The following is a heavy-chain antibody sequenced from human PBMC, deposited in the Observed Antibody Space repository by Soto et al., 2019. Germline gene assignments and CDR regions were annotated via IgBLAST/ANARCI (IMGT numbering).Heavy chain of an antibody. V-gene: IGHV3-53*01. J-gene: IGHJ6*02. CDR2: IYSGGST. Sequence: EVQLVESGGGLIQPGGPLRLSCAASGFTVSSNYMSWVRQAPGKGLEWVSVIYSGGSTYYADSVKGRFTISRDNSKNTLYLQMNSLRAEDTAVYYCARDLGYGDYYYYYGMDVWGQGTTVTVSS. CDR1: GFTVSSNY. D-gene: IGHD4-17*01. CDR3: ARDLGYGDYYYYYGMDV.